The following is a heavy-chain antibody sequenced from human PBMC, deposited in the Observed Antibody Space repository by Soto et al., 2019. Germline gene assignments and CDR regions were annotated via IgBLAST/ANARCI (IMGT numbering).Heavy chain of an antibody. CDR3: ARATYHCSGGSCYSLVGAFDI. J-gene: IGHJ3*02. Sequence: QVQLVQSGAEVKKPGASVKVSCKASGYTFTSYAMHWVRQAPGQRLEWMGWINAGNGNTKYSQKFQGRVTITRDTSASTAYMELSSLRSEDTAVYYCARATYHCSGGSCYSLVGAFDIWGQGTMVTVSS. D-gene: IGHD2-15*01. CDR2: INAGNGNT. CDR1: GYTFTSYA. V-gene: IGHV1-3*01.